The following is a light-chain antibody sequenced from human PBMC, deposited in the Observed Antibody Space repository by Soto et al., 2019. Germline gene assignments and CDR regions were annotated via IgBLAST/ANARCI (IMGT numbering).Light chain of an antibody. CDR1: QSIRTS. CDR2: DAS. Sequence: EIVLTQSPATLSLSPGERATLSCRASQSIRTSLAWYQHKPGQPPRLLIYDASNRATGIPARFSGSGSGTDFTLTISSLEPEDFAVYFCQQRSNWPRFTFGPGTKVNIK. CDR3: QQRSNWPRFT. V-gene: IGKV3-11*01. J-gene: IGKJ3*01.